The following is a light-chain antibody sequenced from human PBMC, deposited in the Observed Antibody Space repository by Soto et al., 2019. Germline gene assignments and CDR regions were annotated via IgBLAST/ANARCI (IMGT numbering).Light chain of an antibody. J-gene: IGKJ3*01. CDR1: QSISSN. CDR2: GAS. V-gene: IGKV3-15*01. CDR3: QQYNKWPRFT. Sequence: IVMTQSPATLSVSPGQRATLSCRASQSISSNLAWYQQRPGQAPRLLIYGASTRATGVPAMFSGSASGTDFVLTISSLQSEDLAIYYCQQYNKWPRFTFGPGTRVDI.